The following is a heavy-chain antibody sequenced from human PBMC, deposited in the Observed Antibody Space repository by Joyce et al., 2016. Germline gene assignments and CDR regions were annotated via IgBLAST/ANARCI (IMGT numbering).Heavy chain of an antibody. V-gene: IGHV4-39*01. CDR2: MYYRGTI. J-gene: IGHJ6*02. CDR3: ARQVGYCSRTRYYGDLVGMDV. D-gene: IGHD2-2*01. CDR1: GGSIRSSSYY. Sequence: QLQLPESCPGLVKPSETPSLTCTVSGGSIRSSSYYWGWIRPAPGKGLEWFGSMYYRGTICNNPSLKSRFPRSIGVSRNQSSLKLNSRTAADTAVYYCARQVGYCSRTRYYGDLVGMDVWGQETTITVS.